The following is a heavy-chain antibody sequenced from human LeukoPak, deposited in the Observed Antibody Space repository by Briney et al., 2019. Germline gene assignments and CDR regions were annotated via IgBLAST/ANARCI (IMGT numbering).Heavy chain of an antibody. Sequence: SETLSLTCTVSGGSISSYYWSWIRQPPGKGLEWIGYIYYSGSTNYNPSLKSRVTISVDTSKNQFSPKLSSVTAADTAVYYCARLAVSGHEYFQHWGQGTLVTVSS. CDR2: IYYSGST. CDR3: ARLAVSGHEYFQH. CDR1: GGSISSYY. J-gene: IGHJ1*01. V-gene: IGHV4-59*08. D-gene: IGHD7-27*01.